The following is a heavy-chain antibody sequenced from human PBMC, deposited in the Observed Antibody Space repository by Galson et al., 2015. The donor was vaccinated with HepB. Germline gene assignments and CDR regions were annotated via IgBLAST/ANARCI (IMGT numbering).Heavy chain of an antibody. D-gene: IGHD3-3*01. CDR3: ATVAHSTIFGVVIDPVPSPDYCMDV. V-gene: IGHV1-24*01. J-gene: IGHJ6*02. CDR1: GDTLTKLS. CDR2: FDPEDGEI. Sequence: SVKVSCKVSGDTLTKLSIYWVRQAPGKGLQWMARFDPEDGEIYAQKFQGRVTMTEDTPTDTAYMELSSLRSEDTAVYYCATVAHSTIFGVVIDPVPSPDYCMDVWGQGTTVTVS.